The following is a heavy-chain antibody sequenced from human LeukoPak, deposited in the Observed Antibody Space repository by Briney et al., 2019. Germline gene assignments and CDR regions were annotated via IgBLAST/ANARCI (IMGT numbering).Heavy chain of an antibody. V-gene: IGHV4-31*03. D-gene: IGHD3-22*01. J-gene: IGHJ4*02. Sequence: SETLSLTCTVSGGSISSGGYYWSWIRQHPGKGLEWIGYIYYSGSTYYNPSLKSRVTISVDTSKNQFSLKLSSVTAADTAVYYCARVGDSSGPYYFDYWGQGTLVTVSS. CDR3: ARVGDSSGPYYFDY. CDR1: GGSISSGGYY. CDR2: IYYSGST.